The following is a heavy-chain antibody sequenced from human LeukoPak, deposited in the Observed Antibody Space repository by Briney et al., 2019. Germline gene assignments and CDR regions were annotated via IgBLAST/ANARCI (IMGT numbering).Heavy chain of an antibody. J-gene: IGHJ3*02. V-gene: IGHV3-30*04. CDR3: ARILGAFDI. CDR2: ISYDGSNK. Sequence: GGSLRLSCAASGSTFSSYAMHWVRQAPGKGLEWVAVISYDGSNKYYADSVKGRFTISRDNSKNTLYLQMNSLRAEDTAVYYCARILGAFDIWGQGTMVTVSS. CDR1: GSTFSSYA. D-gene: IGHD7-27*01.